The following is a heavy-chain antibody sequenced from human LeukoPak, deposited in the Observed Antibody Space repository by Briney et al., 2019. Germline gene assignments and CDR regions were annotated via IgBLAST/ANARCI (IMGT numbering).Heavy chain of an antibody. CDR1: GFTFSSYS. J-gene: IGHJ4*02. V-gene: IGHV3-48*01. Sequence: GGSLRLSCAASGFTFSSYSMNWVRQASGKGLEWVSYISSSSSTIYYADSVKGRFTISRDNAKNSLYLQMNSLRAEDTAVYYCARSPSGDGYNSWGQGTLVTVSS. CDR2: ISSSSSTI. D-gene: IGHD5-24*01. CDR3: ARSPSGDGYNS.